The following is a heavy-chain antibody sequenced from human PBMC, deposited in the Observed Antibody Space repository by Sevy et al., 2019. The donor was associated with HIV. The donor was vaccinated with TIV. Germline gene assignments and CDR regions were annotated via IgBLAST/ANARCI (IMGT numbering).Heavy chain of an antibody. V-gene: IGHV3-66*01. J-gene: IGHJ1*01. CDR2: IYSGGSK. Sequence: GGSLRLSCAASEFSVTDNYMSWVRQAPGKGLEWVSTIYSGGSKFYADSVKGRFTISRDNSKNALYLQMNSLRAEDTAVYYCALERLSSNVAEYFQNWGQGTLVTVSS. CDR3: ALERLSSNVAEYFQN. CDR1: EFSVTDNY. D-gene: IGHD1-1*01.